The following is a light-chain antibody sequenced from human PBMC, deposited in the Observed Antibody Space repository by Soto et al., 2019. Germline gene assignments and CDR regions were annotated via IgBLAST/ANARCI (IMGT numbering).Light chain of an antibody. CDR1: QSVSSN. CDR2: NPS. V-gene: IGKV3-15*01. J-gene: IGKJ1*01. Sequence: EIVMTQSPATLSVSPGERATLSCRASQSVSSNLAWYQQKPGQAPKLLIYNPSTRATGIPARFSGSGSGTEFTLSVMSLQSGDFAVYYCQQYGRSGPFGQGTKVDIK. CDR3: QQYGRSGP.